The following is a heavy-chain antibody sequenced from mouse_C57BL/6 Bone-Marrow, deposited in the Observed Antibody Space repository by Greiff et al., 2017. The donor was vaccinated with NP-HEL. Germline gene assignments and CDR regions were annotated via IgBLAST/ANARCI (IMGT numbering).Heavy chain of an antibody. Sequence: QVQLQQPGAELVKPGASVKLSCKASGYTFTSYWMHWVKQRPGQGLEWIGMIHPNSGSTNYNEKFKSKATLTVDKSSSTAYMPLSSLTSEDSAVYYWTREFYYYRPRYWYFDVWGTGTTVTVSS. V-gene: IGHV1-64*01. CDR1: GYTFTSYW. D-gene: IGHD1-1*01. CDR2: IHPNSGST. CDR3: TREFYYYRPRYWYFDV. J-gene: IGHJ1*03.